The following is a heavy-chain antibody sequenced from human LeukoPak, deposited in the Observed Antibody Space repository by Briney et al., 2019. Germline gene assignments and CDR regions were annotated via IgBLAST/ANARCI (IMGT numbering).Heavy chain of an antibody. CDR3: AREYDPSTRYFDY. D-gene: IGHD3-3*01. CDR2: IYTSGNT. J-gene: IGHJ4*02. CDR1: GDYMSNHY. V-gene: IGHV4-4*07. Sequence: SETLSLTCNVSGDYMSNHYWSWFRQPAGKGLEWIGRIYTSGNTNYNPSLKSRITMSVDASKNHFSLKLTSVTAADTAVYYCAREYDPSTRYFDYWGQGTLVTVSS.